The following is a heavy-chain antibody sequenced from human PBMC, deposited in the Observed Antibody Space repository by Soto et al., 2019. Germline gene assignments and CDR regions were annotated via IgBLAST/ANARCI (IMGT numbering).Heavy chain of an antibody. Sequence: SETLCLTCAVYGGSFSGYYWSWIRQPPGKGLEWIGEINHSGSSNYNPSLRSRVTILVDTSKNQFSLNLNSVTAADTAVYYCARHISMIAVVQRGAPDKYYLDPWRQGTLVPVAS. CDR3: ARHISMIAVVQRGAPDKYYLDP. D-gene: IGHD3-22*01. CDR1: GGSFSGYY. V-gene: IGHV4-34*01. CDR2: INHSGSS. J-gene: IGHJ5*02.